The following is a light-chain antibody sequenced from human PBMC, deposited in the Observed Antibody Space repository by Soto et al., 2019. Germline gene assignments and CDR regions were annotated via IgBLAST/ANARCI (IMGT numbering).Light chain of an antibody. CDR1: QSVSDSY. V-gene: IGKV3-20*01. Sequence: EIVLTQSPGTLSLSPEERATLSCRASQSVSDSYLAWYQQKPGQAPRLLIYASSRATGIPDRFSGSGSGTDFTLTISRLEPEDFAVYYCHHYGTSGLFGPGTKVDIK. CDR2: AS. CDR3: HHYGTSGL. J-gene: IGKJ3*01.